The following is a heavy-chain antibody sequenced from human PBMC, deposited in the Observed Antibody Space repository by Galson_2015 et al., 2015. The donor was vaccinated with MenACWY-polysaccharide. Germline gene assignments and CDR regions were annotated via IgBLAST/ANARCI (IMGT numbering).Heavy chain of an antibody. J-gene: IGHJ4*02. CDR2: IFHSGTT. CDR3: ARVEKYSGSFYILY. CDR1: DYSIRSGYF. D-gene: IGHD1-26*01. Sequence: SETLSLTCAASDYSIRSGYFWGWIQQPPGKGLEWIASIFHSGTTYYNPSLKSRVTISVDTSKNQFSLKLSSVTAADTAVYYCARVEKYSGSFYILYWGQGTLVTVSS. V-gene: IGHV4-38-2*01.